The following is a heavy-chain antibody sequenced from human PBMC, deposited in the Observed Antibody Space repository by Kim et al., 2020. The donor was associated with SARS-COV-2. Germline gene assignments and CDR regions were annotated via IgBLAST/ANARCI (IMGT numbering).Heavy chain of an antibody. D-gene: IGHD5-12*01. V-gene: IGHV3-23*01. J-gene: IGHJ6*02. Sequence: GGSLRLSCAASGFTFSSYAMSWVRQAPGKGLEWVSAISGSGGSTYYADSVKGRFTISRDNSKNTLYLQMNSLRAEDTAVYYCAKSLRDIVATMPGSYYYYYGMDVWGQGTTVTVSS. CDR1: GFTFSSYA. CDR2: ISGSGGST. CDR3: AKSLRDIVATMPGSYYYYYGMDV.